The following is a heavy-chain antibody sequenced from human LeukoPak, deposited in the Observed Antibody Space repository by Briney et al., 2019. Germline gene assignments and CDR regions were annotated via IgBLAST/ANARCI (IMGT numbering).Heavy chain of an antibody. CDR3: ARDCKFCDLLFYKNV. J-gene: IGHJ6*03. V-gene: IGHV4-61*09. D-gene: IGHD3-3*01. CDR2: IDNSGST. CDR1: GGSISSTGYY. Sequence: PSQTLSLTCTVSGGSISSTGYYWTWIRQPAGKGLEWIGHIDNSGSTNCNPSLKSRVTISVDTSKNQFSLNLTSVTAADTAVYYCARDCKFCDLLFYKNVWGKGTTVTVSS.